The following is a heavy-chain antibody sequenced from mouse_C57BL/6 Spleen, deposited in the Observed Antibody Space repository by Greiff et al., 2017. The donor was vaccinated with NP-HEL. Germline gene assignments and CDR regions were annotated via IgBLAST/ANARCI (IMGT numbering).Heavy chain of an antibody. CDR1: GYTFTSYW. J-gene: IGHJ4*01. V-gene: IGHV1-50*01. D-gene: IGHD1-1*01. CDR2: IDPAGSYT. Sequence: QVQLQQSGAELVKPGASVKLSCKASGYTFTSYWMQWVKQRPGQGLEWIGEIDPAGSYTNYNQKFKGKATLTVDTSSSTAYMQLSSLTSEDSAVYDCARSDCGSSYAMDYWGQGTSVTVSS. CDR3: ARSDCGSSYAMDY.